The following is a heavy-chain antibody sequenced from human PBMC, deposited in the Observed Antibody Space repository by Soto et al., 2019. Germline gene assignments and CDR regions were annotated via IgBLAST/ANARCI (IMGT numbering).Heavy chain of an antibody. Sequence: GESLKISCXGSGYRFTNYWIGWVRQTPGKGLEWMGTIYPGDPDTRYSPSFQGQVTISADKSINTAYLQWRSLKASDTAMYYCARQAVLAAFPYYFDSWGQGTLVTVSS. CDR2: IYPGDPDT. D-gene: IGHD4-17*01. CDR3: ARQAVLAAFPYYFDS. V-gene: IGHV5-51*01. J-gene: IGHJ4*02. CDR1: GYRFTNYW.